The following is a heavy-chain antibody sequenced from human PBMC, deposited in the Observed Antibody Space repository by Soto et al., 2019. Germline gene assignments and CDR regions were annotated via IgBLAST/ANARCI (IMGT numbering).Heavy chain of an antibody. CDR3: AKTRRFGVVTS. V-gene: IGHV3-23*01. J-gene: IGHJ5*02. CDR1: GFTFSNYA. Sequence: GGSLRLSCGASGFTFSNYAMSWVRQAPGKGLEWVSAIGASGGSAYYADSVKGRFTISRDNSKSTLYLQMSGLRAEDTAVYYCAKTRRFGVVTSWDQGTLVTVSS. CDR2: IGASGGSA. D-gene: IGHD3-3*01.